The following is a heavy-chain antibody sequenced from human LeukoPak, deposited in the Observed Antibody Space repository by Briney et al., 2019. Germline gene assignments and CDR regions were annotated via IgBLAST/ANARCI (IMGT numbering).Heavy chain of an antibody. J-gene: IGHJ4*02. CDR3: ASKWYCGGDCYYQIDF. D-gene: IGHD2-21*02. V-gene: IGHV3-30*03. CDR2: ISYDGSNK. CDR1: GFTFSTYV. Sequence: GRSLRLSCAASGFTFSTYVMHWVRQAPGKGLEWVALISYDGSNKYYADSVKGRFTISRDNSKNTLFLQMNSLRAEDTALYYCASKWYCGGDCYYQIDFWGRGTLVTVSS.